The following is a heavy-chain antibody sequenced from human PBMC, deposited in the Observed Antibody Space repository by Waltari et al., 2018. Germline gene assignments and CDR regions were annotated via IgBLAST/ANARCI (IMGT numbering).Heavy chain of an antibody. D-gene: IGHD6-19*01. Sequence: QVQLVQSGAEVKKPGSSVKVSCKASGGPFSSYTISWVRQAPGQGLEWMGRIIPILGIANYAQKFQGRVTITADKSMSTAYMELSSLRSEDTAVYYCAGVAGTNFDYWGQGTLVTVSS. V-gene: IGHV1-69*02. CDR3: AGVAGTNFDY. J-gene: IGHJ4*02. CDR2: IIPILGIA. CDR1: GGPFSSYT.